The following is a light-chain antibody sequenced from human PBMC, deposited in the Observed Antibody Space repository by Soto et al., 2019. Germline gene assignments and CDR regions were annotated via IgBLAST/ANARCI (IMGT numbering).Light chain of an antibody. CDR3: SSYTSTSTYV. Sequence: QSVLTQPASVSRSPGQPITITSNATSSDVGGYNYVSWYQQHPGKAPKLMIYDVTYRPSGVSNRFSGSKSGTTASLTLSGLQAEDEADYYCSSYTSTSTYVFGTGTKVTVL. V-gene: IGLV2-14*01. J-gene: IGLJ1*01. CDR1: SSDVGGYNY. CDR2: DVT.